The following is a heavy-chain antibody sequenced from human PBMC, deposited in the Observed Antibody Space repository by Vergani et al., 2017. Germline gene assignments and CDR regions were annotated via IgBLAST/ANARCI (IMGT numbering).Heavy chain of an antibody. Sequence: EVQLVESGGGLVQPGGSLRLSCAASGFTVSSNYMSWVRQAPGKGLEWVSVIYSGGSTYYADSVMGRFTISRDNSKNTLYLQMNSLRAEDTAVYYCARASFSSSSSPFDYWGQGTLVTVSS. CDR2: IYSGGST. J-gene: IGHJ4*02. CDR1: GFTVSSNY. D-gene: IGHD6-6*01. CDR3: ARASFSSSSSPFDY. V-gene: IGHV3-66*02.